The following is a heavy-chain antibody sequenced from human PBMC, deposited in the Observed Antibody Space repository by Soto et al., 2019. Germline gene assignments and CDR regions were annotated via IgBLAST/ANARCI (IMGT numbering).Heavy chain of an antibody. CDR2: SYWVDAK. CDR1: GSSPSTSGVG. V-gene: IGHV2-5*02. J-gene: IGHJ4*02. Sequence: QITLKESGPTLWKPLQTLPPSSPFLGSSPSTSGVGLAWICQPPGMALEWLALSYWVDAKRHSPSLKSRLTITKDTSKNQVFLTMTNVDPVDTATYYCAHATGSSGLGTMDYWGQGTLVTVSS. D-gene: IGHD5-12*01. CDR3: AHATGSSGLGTMDY.